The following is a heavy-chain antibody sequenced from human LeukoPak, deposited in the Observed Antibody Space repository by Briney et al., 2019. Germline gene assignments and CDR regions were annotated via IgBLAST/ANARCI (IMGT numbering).Heavy chain of an antibody. CDR1: GFTFSDYY. J-gene: IGHJ6*03. V-gene: IGHV3-11*04. CDR2: ISSSGSTI. Sequence: GGSLRLSCAASGFTFSDYYMSWIRQAPGKGLEWVSYISSSGSTIYYADSVKGRFTISRDNAKNSVFLQMNSLRAEDTALYYCARLSAYYYGSYFYYYMDVWGKGTTVTVSS. CDR3: ARLSAYYYGSYFYYYMDV. D-gene: IGHD3-10*01.